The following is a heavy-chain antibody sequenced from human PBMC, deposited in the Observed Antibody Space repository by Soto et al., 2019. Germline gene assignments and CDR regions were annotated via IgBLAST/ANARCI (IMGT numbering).Heavy chain of an antibody. J-gene: IGHJ4*02. Sequence: GGSLRLSCAASGFTFSSYAMSWVRQAPGKGLEWVSAISGSGGSTYYADSVKGRFTISRDNSKNTLYLQMNSPRAEDTAVYYCAKIDSGSWSAFDYWGQGTLVTVSS. V-gene: IGHV3-23*01. CDR1: GFTFSSYA. CDR2: ISGSGGST. D-gene: IGHD6-13*01. CDR3: AKIDSGSWSAFDY.